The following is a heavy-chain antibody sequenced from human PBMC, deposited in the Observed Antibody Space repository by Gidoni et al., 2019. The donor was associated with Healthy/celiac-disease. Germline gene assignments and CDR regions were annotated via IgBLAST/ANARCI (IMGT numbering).Heavy chain of an antibody. CDR3: ARGYSYGYRFWFDP. V-gene: IGHV4-34*01. D-gene: IGHD5-18*01. J-gene: IGHJ5*02. Sequence: QVPLQPCGAGLLHPSATLSLTSAVYGGSFSGYYWSWIRQPPGKGLEWIGEINHSGSTNYNPSLKSRVTISVDTSKNQFSLKLSSVTAADTAVYYCARGYSYGYRFWFDPWGQGTLVTVSS. CDR2: INHSGST. CDR1: GGSFSGYY.